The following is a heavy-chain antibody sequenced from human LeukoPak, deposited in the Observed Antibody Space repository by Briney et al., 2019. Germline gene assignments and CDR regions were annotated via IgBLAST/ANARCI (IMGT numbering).Heavy chain of an antibody. CDR3: AKSPPAYYCSGSPPVDY. D-gene: IGHD3-10*01. V-gene: IGHV3-23*01. J-gene: IGHJ4*02. Sequence: GGSLRLSCAASGFTFSSYAMSWVRQAPGKGLEWVSAISGSGGSTYYADSVKGRFTISRDNSKNTLYLQMNSLRAEDTAVYYCAKSPPAYYCSGSPPVDYWGQGTLVTVSS. CDR2: ISGSGGST. CDR1: GFTFSSYA.